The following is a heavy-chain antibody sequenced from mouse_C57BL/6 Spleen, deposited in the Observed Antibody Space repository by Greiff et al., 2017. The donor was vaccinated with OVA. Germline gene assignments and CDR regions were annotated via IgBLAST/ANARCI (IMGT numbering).Heavy chain of an antibody. J-gene: IGHJ4*01. D-gene: IGHD2-5*01. Sequence: VQGVESGPGLVAPSQSLSITCTVSGFSLTSYAISWVRQPPGKGLEWLGVIWTGGGPTYNSALQSRLSISKDKSKSQVFLKMNSLQTDDTARDYCARNSGYSNYGDYAMDYWGQGTSVTGSS. V-gene: IGHV2-9-1*01. CDR2: IWTGGGP. CDR3: ARNSGYSNYGDYAMDY. CDR1: GFSLTSYA.